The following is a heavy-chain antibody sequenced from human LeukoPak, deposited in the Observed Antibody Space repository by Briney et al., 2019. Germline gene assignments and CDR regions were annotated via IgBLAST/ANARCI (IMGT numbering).Heavy chain of an antibody. CDR1: GGSFSGYY. CDR2: INHSGST. J-gene: IGHJ4*02. CDR3: AREWFGESQ. D-gene: IGHD3-10*01. Sequence: SETLSLTCAVYGGSFSGYYWSWIRQPPGKGLEWIGEINHSGSTNYNPSLKSRATISVDTSKNQFSLKLSSVTAADTAVYYCAREWFGESQWGQGTLVTVSS. V-gene: IGHV4-34*01.